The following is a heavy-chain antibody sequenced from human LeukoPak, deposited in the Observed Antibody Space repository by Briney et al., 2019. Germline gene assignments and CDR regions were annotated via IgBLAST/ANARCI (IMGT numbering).Heavy chain of an antibody. CDR1: GFTFADYA. CDR3: AKDGAWLRFDD. J-gene: IGHJ4*02. Sequence: SGGSLRLSCAASGFTFADYAMNWVRQAPGKGLEWVSGISPGGGPTYYADSVKGRFTISRDDSKNTLYLQMNNLRAEDTAVYYCAKDGAWLRFDDWGQGILVTVSS. V-gene: IGHV3-23*01. D-gene: IGHD5-12*01. CDR2: ISPGGGPT.